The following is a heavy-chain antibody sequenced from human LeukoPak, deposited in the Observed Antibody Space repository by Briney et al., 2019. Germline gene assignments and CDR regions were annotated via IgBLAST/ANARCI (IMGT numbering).Heavy chain of an antibody. D-gene: IGHD3-10*01. CDR2: IYHSGST. Sequence: SETLSLTCTVSGYSISSGYYWGWIRQPPGKGLEWIGSIYHSGSTYYNPSLKSRVTISVDTSKNQFSLKLSSVTAADTAVYYSARDPMVRGVIIDYWGQGTLVTVSS. V-gene: IGHV4-38-2*02. J-gene: IGHJ4*02. CDR1: GYSISSGYY. CDR3: ARDPMVRGVIIDY.